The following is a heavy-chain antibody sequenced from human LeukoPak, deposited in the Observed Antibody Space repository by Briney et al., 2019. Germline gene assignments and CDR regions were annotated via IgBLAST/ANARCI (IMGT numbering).Heavy chain of an antibody. Sequence: SETLSLTCAVYGGSFSGYYWSWIRQPPGKGLEWIGEINHSGSTNYNPSLKSRVTISVDTSKNQFSLKLSSVTAADTAVYYCARHPRYYDSGGGETLDYWGQGTLVTVSS. D-gene: IGHD3-22*01. J-gene: IGHJ4*02. CDR2: INHSGST. CDR3: ARHPRYYDSGGGETLDY. V-gene: IGHV4-34*01. CDR1: GGSFSGYY.